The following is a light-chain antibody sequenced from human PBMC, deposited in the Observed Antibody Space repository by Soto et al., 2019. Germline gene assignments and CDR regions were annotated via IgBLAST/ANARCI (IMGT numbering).Light chain of an antibody. V-gene: IGKV3-20*01. CDR1: QSVSSSY. CDR2: GAS. Sequence: EIVLTQSPGTLSLSPGERATLSCRASQSVSSSYLAWYQQKPGQAPRLLIYGASSRATGIPDRFSGSGSGIDFTLTLSSLEPGDFAVCYCQQYGSSPLFTFGPGTKVDIK. CDR3: QQYGSSPLFT. J-gene: IGKJ3*01.